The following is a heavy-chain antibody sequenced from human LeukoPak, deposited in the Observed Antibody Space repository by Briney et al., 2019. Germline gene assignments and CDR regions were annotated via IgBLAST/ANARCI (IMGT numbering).Heavy chain of an antibody. D-gene: IGHD2-8*01. CDR3: ARDRLGYCTNGVCYPYYFDY. CDR2: IYYSGST. CDR1: GGSISSYY. Sequence: SETLSLTCTVSGGSISSYYWSWVRQPPGKGLEWIGYIYYSGSTNYNPSLKSRVTISVDTSKNQFSLKLGSVTAADTAVYYCARDRLGYCTNGVCYPYYFDYWGQGTLVTVSS. V-gene: IGHV4-59*01. J-gene: IGHJ4*02.